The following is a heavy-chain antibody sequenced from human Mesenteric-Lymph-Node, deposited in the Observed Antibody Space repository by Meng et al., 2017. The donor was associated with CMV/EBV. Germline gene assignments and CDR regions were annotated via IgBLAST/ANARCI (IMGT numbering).Heavy chain of an antibody. V-gene: IGHV1-8*03. CDR3: ARGFDDFWGGNRGNWFDP. J-gene: IGHJ5*02. Sequence: ASVKVSCKASGYTFTSYDINWVRQATGQGLEWMGWMNPNSGNTGYAQKFQGRVTITRNTSISTAYMELSSLRSEDTAVYYCARGFDDFWGGNRGNWFDPWGQGTLVTSPQ. CDR1: GYTFTSYD. CDR2: MNPNSGNT. D-gene: IGHD3-3*01.